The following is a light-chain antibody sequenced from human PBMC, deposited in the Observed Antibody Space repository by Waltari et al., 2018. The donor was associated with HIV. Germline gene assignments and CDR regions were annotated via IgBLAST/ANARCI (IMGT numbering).Light chain of an antibody. Sequence: QSVLTQPPSAPGTPGPNVTISCPGTTSTLGPNTVNWYPQFPGAAPKRLIYSNTQRPAWGPARFSGSKSGTSASLAISGLQSEDEADYFCAAWDDTLNGLFGGGTKLTVL. CDR2: SNT. V-gene: IGLV1-44*01. CDR1: TSTLGPNT. CDR3: AAWDDTLNGL. J-gene: IGLJ2*01.